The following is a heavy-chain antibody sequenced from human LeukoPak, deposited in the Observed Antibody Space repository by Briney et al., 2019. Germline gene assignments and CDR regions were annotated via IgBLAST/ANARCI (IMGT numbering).Heavy chain of an antibody. D-gene: IGHD6-19*01. J-gene: IGHJ4*02. CDR3: AKDRTIAVAGTGFDY. V-gene: IGHV3-30*18. CDR2: ISYDGSNK. Sequence: GGSLRLSCAASGFTFSSYGMHWVRQAPGKGLEWVAVISYDGSNKYYADSVKGRFTISRDNSKNTLYLQMNSLRAEDTAVYYCAKDRTIAVAGTGFDYWGQGTLVTVSS. CDR1: GFTFSSYG.